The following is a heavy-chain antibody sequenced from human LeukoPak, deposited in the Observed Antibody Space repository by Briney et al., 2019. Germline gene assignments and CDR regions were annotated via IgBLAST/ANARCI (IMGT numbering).Heavy chain of an antibody. CDR2: INPNSGGT. CDR1: GYTLTGYY. J-gene: IGHJ4*02. CDR3: ARDRYYYGSGSLSY. V-gene: IGHV1-2*02. D-gene: IGHD3-10*01. Sequence: ASVKVSCKASGYTLTGYYMHWVRQAPGQGLEWMGWINPNSGGTNYAQKFQGRVTMTRDTSISTAYMELSRLKSDDTAVYYCARDRYYYGSGSLSYWGQGTLVTVSS.